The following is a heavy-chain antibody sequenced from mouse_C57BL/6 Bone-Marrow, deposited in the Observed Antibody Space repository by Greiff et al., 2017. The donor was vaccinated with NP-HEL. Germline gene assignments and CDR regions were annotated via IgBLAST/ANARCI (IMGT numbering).Heavy chain of an antibody. Sequence: QVQLKESGAELVKPGASVKISCKASGYAFSSYWMNWVKQRPGKGLEWIGQIYPGDGDTNYNGKFKGKATLTADKSSSTAYMQLSSLTSEDSAVYFCARGRDYDYDWFAYWGQGTLVTVSA. J-gene: IGHJ3*01. CDR3: ARGRDYDYDWFAY. D-gene: IGHD2-4*01. CDR1: GYAFSSYW. CDR2: IYPGDGDT. V-gene: IGHV1-80*01.